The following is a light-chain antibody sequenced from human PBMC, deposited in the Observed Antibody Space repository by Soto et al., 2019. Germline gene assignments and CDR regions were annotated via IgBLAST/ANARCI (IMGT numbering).Light chain of an antibody. V-gene: IGKV3-11*01. CDR1: QSVSSS. Sequence: ETVLTQSPATLSLSPGERATLSCRASQSVSSSLAWYQQKPGQAPRLLIYDASNRATGIPARFSGSGSGTDFTLTISSLEPEDFAVYYCQQRSNWPRSITFGQGTRLQIK. CDR2: DAS. CDR3: QQRSNWPRSIT. J-gene: IGKJ5*01.